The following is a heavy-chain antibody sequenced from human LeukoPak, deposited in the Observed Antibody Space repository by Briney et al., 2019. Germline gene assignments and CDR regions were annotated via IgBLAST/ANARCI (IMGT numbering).Heavy chain of an antibody. CDR2: ISGDGGST. D-gene: IGHD6-19*01. CDR3: AKDMVAGRGWYYFDY. CDR1: GFTFDDYA. V-gene: IGHV3-43*02. Sequence: PGGSLRLSCAASGFTFDDYAMHWVRQAPGKGLEWVSLISGDGGSTYYADSVKGRFTISRDNSKNSLYLQMNSLRTEDTALYYCAKDMVAGRGWYYFDYWGQGTLVTVSS. J-gene: IGHJ4*02.